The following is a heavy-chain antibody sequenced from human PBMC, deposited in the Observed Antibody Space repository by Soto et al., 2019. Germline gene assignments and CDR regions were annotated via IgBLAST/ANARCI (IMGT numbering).Heavy chain of an antibody. J-gene: IGHJ4*02. CDR1: GDTFSSYA. V-gene: IGHV1-69*01. CDR3: ARVGPAHYYDSSGYYSPLDY. Sequence: QVQLVQSGAEVKKPGSSVKVSCKASGDTFSSYAINWVRQAPGQGLEWMGGIIPMFGTANYAQKFKGRVTITAGEITSKVYMELSSLRSEDTAVYYCARVGPAHYYDSSGYYSPLDYWGQGTLVTVSS. D-gene: IGHD3-22*01. CDR2: IIPMFGTA.